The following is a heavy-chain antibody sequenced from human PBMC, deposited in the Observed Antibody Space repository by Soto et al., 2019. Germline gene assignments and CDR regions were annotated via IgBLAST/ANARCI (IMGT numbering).Heavy chain of an antibody. V-gene: IGHV1-8*01. Sequence: QVQLVQSGAEVKKPGASVKVSCKASGYTFTSYDINWVRQATGQGLEWMGWMNPNSGNTGYAQKSQGGVTMTRNTSISKAYMERSSLRSEDTAVYYCASVVVVAATHYGMDVWGQGTTVTVSS. CDR2: MNPNSGNT. D-gene: IGHD2-15*01. CDR3: ASVVVVAATHYGMDV. J-gene: IGHJ6*02. CDR1: GYTFTSYD.